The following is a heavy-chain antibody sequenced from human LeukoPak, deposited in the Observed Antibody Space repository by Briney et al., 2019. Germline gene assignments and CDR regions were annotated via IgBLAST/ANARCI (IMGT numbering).Heavy chain of an antibody. D-gene: IGHD3-16*01. V-gene: IGHV1-24*01. CDR3: ATVLGARFVDWFDP. J-gene: IGHJ5*02. CDR1: GYTLTELS. Sequence: GASVKVSCKVSGYTLTELSMHWVRQAPGKGLEWMGGFDPEDGVTIYAQKFQGRVTMTEDTSTDTAYMELSSLRSEDTAVYYCATVLGARFVDWFDPWGQGTLVTVSS. CDR2: FDPEDGVT.